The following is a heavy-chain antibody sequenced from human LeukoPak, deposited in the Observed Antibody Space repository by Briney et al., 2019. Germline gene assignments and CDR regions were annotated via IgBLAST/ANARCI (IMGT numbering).Heavy chain of an antibody. V-gene: IGHV4-61*02. CDR3: ARGCRDGYSNYWYFDI. D-gene: IGHD5-24*01. CDR2: TLTSGTT. Sequence: NPSETLSLTCTVSGDSINSGTYYWTWIRQPAGRGLEWIGRTLTSGTTNYDPSLKSRVTISVDTSKNQFSLRLSSVTAADTAVYYCARGCRDGYSNYWYFDIWGRGTLVTVSS. J-gene: IGHJ2*01. CDR1: GDSINSGTYY.